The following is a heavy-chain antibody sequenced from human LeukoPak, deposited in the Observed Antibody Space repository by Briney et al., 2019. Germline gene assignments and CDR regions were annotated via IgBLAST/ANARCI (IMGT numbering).Heavy chain of an antibody. J-gene: IGHJ6*04. CDR3: AELGITMIGGV. D-gene: IGHD3-10*02. Sequence: GGSLRLSCTASGFTFSNYNINRVRQAPGKGLEWVSSISSSSTYMYYADSVKGRFTISRDNAKNSLYLQMNSLRAEDTAVYYCAELGITMIGGVWGKGTTVTISS. CDR1: GFTFSNYN. CDR2: ISSSSTYM. V-gene: IGHV3-21*01.